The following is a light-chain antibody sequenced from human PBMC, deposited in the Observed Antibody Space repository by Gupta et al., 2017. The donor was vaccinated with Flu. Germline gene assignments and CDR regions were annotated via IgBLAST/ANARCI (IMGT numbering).Light chain of an antibody. J-gene: IGKJ4*01. Sequence: EIVLTQSPATLSLSPGEGATLSCRASQDIRSYLAWYQHKPGQAPRLLIYDASIRAFGVPARFSGSGSGTDFTLTSSSLEPEDFAIYYCQQRSDWVTFGGGTKVEI. CDR2: DAS. V-gene: IGKV3-11*01. CDR1: QDIRSY. CDR3: QQRSDWVT.